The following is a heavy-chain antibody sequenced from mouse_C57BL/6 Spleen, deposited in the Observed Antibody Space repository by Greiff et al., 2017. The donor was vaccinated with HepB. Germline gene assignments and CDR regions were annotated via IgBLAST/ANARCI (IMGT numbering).Heavy chain of an antibody. CDR1: GYAFTNYL. CDR2: INPGSGGT. J-gene: IGHJ3*01. D-gene: IGHD2-4*01. V-gene: IGHV1-54*01. CDR3: ARGVDYDSWFAY. Sequence: QVQLQQSGAELVRPGTSVKVSCKASGYAFTNYLIEWVKQRPGQGLEWIGVINPGSGGTNYNEKFKGKATLTADKTSITAYMQLSSLTSEDSAVYFCARGVDYDSWFAYWGQGTLVTVSA.